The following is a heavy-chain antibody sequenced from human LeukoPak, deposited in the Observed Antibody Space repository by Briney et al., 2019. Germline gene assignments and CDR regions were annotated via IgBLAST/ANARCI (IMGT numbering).Heavy chain of an antibody. V-gene: IGHV3-74*01. CDR1: GFTFSSYW. CDR2: INSDGSST. J-gene: IGHJ4*02. D-gene: IGHD3-22*01. CDR3: AKDSGSSGYPGGFEY. Sequence: GGSLRLSCAASGFTFSSYWMHWVRQAPGKGLVWVSRINSDGSSTSYADSVKGRFTISRDNAKNTLYLQVNSLRAEDTAMYYCAKDSGSSGYPGGFEYWGQGTLVTVSS.